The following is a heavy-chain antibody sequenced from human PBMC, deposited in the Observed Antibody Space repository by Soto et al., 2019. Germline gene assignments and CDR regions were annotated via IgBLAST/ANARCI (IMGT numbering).Heavy chain of an antibody. D-gene: IGHD3-22*01. CDR1: GYTFIDYY. CDR3: ASDFFDRSGLYGMDL. Sequence: QLLQSGAEVRKPGASVKVSCKASGYTFIDYYMHWVRQAPGQGLEWMGWINPDTDDEHYAHKFPGRPLMTRDTSINTVYMELSRLTSDDTAVYYCASDFFDRSGLYGMDLWGQGTTVTVSS. J-gene: IGHJ6*02. V-gene: IGHV1-2*07. CDR2: INPDTDDE.